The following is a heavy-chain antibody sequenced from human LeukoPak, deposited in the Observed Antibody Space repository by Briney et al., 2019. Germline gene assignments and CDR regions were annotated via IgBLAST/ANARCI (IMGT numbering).Heavy chain of an antibody. V-gene: IGHV3-23*01. CDR3: AKGQSRYSYGYYFDY. D-gene: IGHD5-18*01. CDR2: ISGSGGST. J-gene: IGHJ4*02. Sequence: PGGSLRPSCAASGFTFSSYAMSWVRQAPGKGLEWVSAISGSGGSTYYADSVKGRFTISRDNSKNTLYLQMNSLRAEDTAVYYCAKGQSRYSYGYYFDYWGQGTLVTVSS. CDR1: GFTFSSYA.